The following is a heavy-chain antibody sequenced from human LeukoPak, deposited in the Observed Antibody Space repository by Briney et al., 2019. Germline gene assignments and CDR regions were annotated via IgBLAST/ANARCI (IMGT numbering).Heavy chain of an antibody. D-gene: IGHD3-16*01. CDR3: ARGGGLDV. CDR2: INHNGNVN. CDR1: GFTFSNLW. J-gene: IGHJ6*02. Sequence: GGSLRLSCAASGFTFSNLWMSWVRQAPGKGLEWVASINHNGNVNYYVDSVKGRFTISRDNAKNSLYLQMSNLRAEDTAVYFCARGGGLDVWGQGATVTVSS. V-gene: IGHV3-7*03.